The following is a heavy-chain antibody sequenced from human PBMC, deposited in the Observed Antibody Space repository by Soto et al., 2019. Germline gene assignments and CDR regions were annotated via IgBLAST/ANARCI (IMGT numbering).Heavy chain of an antibody. J-gene: IGHJ4*02. V-gene: IGHV3-72*01. CDR2: IRKKTNSYTT. CDR3: TTVTTVDYYFDY. CDR1: GLTFSDRY. D-gene: IGHD4-17*01. Sequence: GGSLRLSCAASGLTFSDRYMDWVRQAPGKGLERVGRIRKKTNSYTTEYAASVKGRFIISRDDSTNSLYLQMSSLKTEDTAVYYCTTVTTVDYYFDYWGQGTLVTVSS.